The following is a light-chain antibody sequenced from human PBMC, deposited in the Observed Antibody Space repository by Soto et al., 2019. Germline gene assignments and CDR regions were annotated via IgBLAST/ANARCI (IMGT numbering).Light chain of an antibody. CDR3: QERSTWPWT. CDR2: DAF. J-gene: IGKJ1*01. CDR1: QSVSSY. Sequence: EIVLTQSPATLSLSPGEKATLSCRASQSVSSYVVWYQQKPGQAPRLLIYDAFSRAPGIPPRFSGSGSGTAFTLTISSLEPEDFAVYYCQERSTWPWTFGQGTKVEVK. V-gene: IGKV3-11*01.